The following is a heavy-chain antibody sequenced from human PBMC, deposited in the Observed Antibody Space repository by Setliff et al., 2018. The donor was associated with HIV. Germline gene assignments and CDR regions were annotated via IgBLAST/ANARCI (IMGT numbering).Heavy chain of an antibody. V-gene: IGHV3-7*03. CDR1: GFTFSDYW. Sequence: PGGFLRLSCAASGFTFSDYWMTWFRQAPGKGLEWVANINQDGSAKYYVDSVKGRFTISRDNAQNSLYLQMNSLRAEDTAVYYCAREVVVVVATTDAFDIWGQGTMVTVSS. D-gene: IGHD2-15*01. CDR2: INQDGSAK. J-gene: IGHJ3*02. CDR3: AREVVVVVATTDAFDI.